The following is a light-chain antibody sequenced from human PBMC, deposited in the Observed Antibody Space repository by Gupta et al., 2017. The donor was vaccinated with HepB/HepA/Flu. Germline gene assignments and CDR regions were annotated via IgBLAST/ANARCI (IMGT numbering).Light chain of an antibody. Sequence: QSVLTQPPSVSGVPGQRVTTSCTGSSSNIGAGYDVHWYQQLPKTAPKPLIYGNKYRPSGVPDRFSGSKSGTSASLVITGLQAEDEADYYCHSYGSTWNGRGVFGGGTRLTV. CDR3: HSYGSTWNGRGV. CDR2: GNK. CDR1: SSNIGAGYD. J-gene: IGLJ3*02. V-gene: IGLV1-40*01.